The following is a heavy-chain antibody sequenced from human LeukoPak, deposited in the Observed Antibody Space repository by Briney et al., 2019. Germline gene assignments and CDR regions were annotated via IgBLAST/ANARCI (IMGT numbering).Heavy chain of an antibody. Sequence: SETLSLTCTASGGSISGGGYYWSWIRQHPGKGLEWIGYIYYSGSTYYNPSLKSRVTISVDTSKNQFSLKLSSVTAADTAVYYCARVLQFYGDYPPGWFDYWGQGTLVTVSS. CDR3: ARVLQFYGDYPPGWFDY. CDR2: IYYSGST. V-gene: IGHV4-31*03. D-gene: IGHD4-17*01. J-gene: IGHJ4*02. CDR1: GGSISGGGYY.